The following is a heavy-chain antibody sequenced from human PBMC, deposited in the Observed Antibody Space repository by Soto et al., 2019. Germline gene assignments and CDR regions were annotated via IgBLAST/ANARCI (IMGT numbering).Heavy chain of an antibody. CDR1: GFTFSDYY. J-gene: IGHJ6*03. CDR3: ARDPRYCSGGSCSSSHYYYYMDV. D-gene: IGHD2-15*01. V-gene: IGHV3-11*01. CDR2: ISSSGSTI. Sequence: QVQLVESGGGLVKPGGSLRLSCAASGFTFSDYYMSWIRQAPGKGLEWVSYISSSGSTIYYADSVKGRFTIARDNAKNSLYLQMNSLRAEDTAVYYCARDPRYCSGGSCSSSHYYYYMDVWGKGTTVTVSS.